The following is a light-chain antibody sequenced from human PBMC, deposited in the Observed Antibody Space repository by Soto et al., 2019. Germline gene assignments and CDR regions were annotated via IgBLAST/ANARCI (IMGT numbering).Light chain of an antibody. Sequence: QSALTQPPSASGSPGQSVTISCTGTSSDVGAYKYVSWYQQHPGKAPKLMIYAVSERPSGVPDRFSGSKSGNTASLTVSGLQAEDEADYYCFSHRSGDSHVFGTGTKLTVL. CDR1: SSDVGAYKY. CDR3: FSHRSGDSHV. CDR2: AVS. V-gene: IGLV2-8*01. J-gene: IGLJ1*01.